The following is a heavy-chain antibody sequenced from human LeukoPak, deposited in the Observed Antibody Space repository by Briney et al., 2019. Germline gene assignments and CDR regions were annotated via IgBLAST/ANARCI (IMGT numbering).Heavy chain of an antibody. D-gene: IGHD2-21*01. CDR3: ARAPVTSCRGVYCYTFDY. V-gene: IGHV3-23*01. Sequence: GGSLRLSCAASGFPLSSYAMSWVRQASGKGLEWVSATSSSDPGTYYADSVRGRFTISRDNSKNTLYLQLNSLRVEGAGVYYCARAPVTSCRGVYCYTFDYCGQGALVTVSS. CDR2: TSSSDPGT. CDR1: GFPLSSYA. J-gene: IGHJ4*02.